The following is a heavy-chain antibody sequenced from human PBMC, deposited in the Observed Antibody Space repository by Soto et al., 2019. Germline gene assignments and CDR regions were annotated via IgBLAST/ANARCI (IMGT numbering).Heavy chain of an antibody. J-gene: IGHJ6*02. V-gene: IGHV3-33*01. CDR2: IWYDGTNK. Sequence: GGSLRLSCAASGFTFSTYVMHWVRQAPGKGLEWVALIWYDGTNKYYADSVKGRFTISRDNSKNTLYLQMNSLRAEDTALYYCARAYYGMDVWGQGTTVTVSS. CDR1: GFTFSTYV. CDR3: ARAYYGMDV.